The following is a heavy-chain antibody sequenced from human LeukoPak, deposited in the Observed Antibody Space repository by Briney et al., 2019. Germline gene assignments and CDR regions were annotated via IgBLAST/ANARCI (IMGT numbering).Heavy chain of an antibody. V-gene: IGHV4-4*07. D-gene: IGHD3-9*01. CDR3: ARDKDYDILTGYYTDDAFDI. CDR2: IYTSGST. Sequence: SGTLSLTCTVSGGSISSYYWSWIRQPAGKGLEWIGRIYTSGSTNYNPSLKSRVTMSVDTSKNQFSLKLSSVTTADAAVYYCARDKDYDILTGYYTDDAFDIWGQGTMVTVSS. CDR1: GGSISSYY. J-gene: IGHJ3*02.